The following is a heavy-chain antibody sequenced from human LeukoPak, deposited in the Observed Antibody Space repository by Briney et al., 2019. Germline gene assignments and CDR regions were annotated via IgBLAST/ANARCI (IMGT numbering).Heavy chain of an antibody. V-gene: IGHV3-30*18. Sequence: GKSLRLSCAASGFSFNNYAMYWVRQAPGKGLEWVALISYDGGDKYYAESMKGRITISRDNAENTLYLQMNNLRPDDTAFYFCVKEGVEYSYSYGDYWGQGTLVTVSS. CDR1: GFSFNNYA. CDR2: ISYDGGDK. D-gene: IGHD3-16*01. J-gene: IGHJ4*02. CDR3: VKEGVEYSYSYGDY.